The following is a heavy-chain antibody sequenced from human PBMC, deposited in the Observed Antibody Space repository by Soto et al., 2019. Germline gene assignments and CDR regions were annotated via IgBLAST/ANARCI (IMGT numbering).Heavy chain of an antibody. CDR2: IYYSGST. Sequence: QVQLPESGPGLVKPSQTLSLTCTVSGGSISRGGYYWSWIRQHPGKGLEWIGYIYYSGSTYYNPSLKSRVTISVDTSKNQFSLKLSSVTAADTAVYYCARGILYYYDSSGYYGHFDYWGQGTLVTVSS. CDR1: GGSISRGGYY. V-gene: IGHV4-31*03. J-gene: IGHJ4*02. CDR3: ARGILYYYDSSGYYGHFDY. D-gene: IGHD3-22*01.